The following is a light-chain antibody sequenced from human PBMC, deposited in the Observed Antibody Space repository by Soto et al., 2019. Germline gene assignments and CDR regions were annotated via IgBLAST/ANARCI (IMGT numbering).Light chain of an antibody. CDR2: AVS. CDR3: CSYAGSYTWV. J-gene: IGLJ3*02. V-gene: IGLV2-11*01. CDR1: NSDVGGYNF. Sequence: QSALTQPRSVSGSPGQSVTISCTGTNSDVGGYNFVSWYQQLPGKAPKLMISAVSQRPSGVPDRFSGSKSGNTASLTISGLQADDEADYYCCSYAGSYTWVFGGGTKLTVL.